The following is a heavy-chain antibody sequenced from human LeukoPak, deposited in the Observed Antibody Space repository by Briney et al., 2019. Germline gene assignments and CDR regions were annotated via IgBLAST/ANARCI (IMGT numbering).Heavy chain of an antibody. CDR3: ARGGSGWYWGLDI. D-gene: IGHD6-19*01. CDR2: IVPIFGTA. Sequence: ASVKVSCKASGGTFSSYAISWVRQAPGQGLEWMGGIVPIFGTANYGQKFQGRVTITADESTSTAYMELSSLRSEDTAVYYCARGGSGWYWGLDIWGQGTMVTVSS. V-gene: IGHV1-69*13. J-gene: IGHJ3*02. CDR1: GGTFSSYA.